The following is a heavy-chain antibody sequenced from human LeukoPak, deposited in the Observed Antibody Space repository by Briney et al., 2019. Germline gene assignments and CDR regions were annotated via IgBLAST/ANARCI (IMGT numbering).Heavy chain of an antibody. CDR3: AIPTHRGDSSGWHY. Sequence: SVKVSCKASGGTFSSYAISWVRQAPGQGLEWMGRIIPILGIANYAQKFQGRVTITADKSTSTAYMELSSLRSEDTAVYYCAIPTHRGDSSGWHYWGQGTLVTVSS. J-gene: IGHJ4*02. D-gene: IGHD6-19*01. CDR1: GGTFSSYA. CDR2: IIPILGIA. V-gene: IGHV1-69*04.